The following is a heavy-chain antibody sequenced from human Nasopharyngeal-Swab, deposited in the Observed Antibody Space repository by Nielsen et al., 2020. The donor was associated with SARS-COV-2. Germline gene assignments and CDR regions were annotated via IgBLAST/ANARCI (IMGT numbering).Heavy chain of an antibody. V-gene: IGHV3-11*01. CDR2: ISRGGESI. CDR3: ARMDFIASRDY. Sequence: GESLKISCAASGFIFSDYYMTWIRQVPGKGLEWVSFISRGGESIYYTDSVRGRFTISRDNSKNMVNLQLNSLRAEDTAVYYCARMDFIASRDYWGQGTLVTVSS. D-gene: IGHD6-13*01. CDR1: GFIFSDYY. J-gene: IGHJ4*02.